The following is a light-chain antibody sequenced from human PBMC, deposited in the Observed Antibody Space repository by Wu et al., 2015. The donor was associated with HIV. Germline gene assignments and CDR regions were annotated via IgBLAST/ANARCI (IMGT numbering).Light chain of an antibody. J-gene: IGKJ2*03. CDR3: QQRSSWPPSYS. CDR2: DAS. V-gene: IGKV3-11*01. CDR1: QSVSSY. Sequence: EIVLTQSPVTLSLSPGERATLSCRASQSVSSYLAWYQQKPGQAPRLLIYDASSRATGIPARFSGSGSGTDFTLTISSLEPEDFAIYYCQQRSSWPPSYSFGQGTKLEI.